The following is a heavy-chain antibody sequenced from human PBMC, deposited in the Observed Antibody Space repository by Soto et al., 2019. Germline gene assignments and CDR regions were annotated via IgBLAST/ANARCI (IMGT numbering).Heavy chain of an antibody. V-gene: IGHV1-18*01. CDR2: ISGYNANT. J-gene: IGHJ6*02. D-gene: IGHD3-16*01. CDR1: GYTFSNYV. Sequence: QVQLAQSGAEVKKPGASVRVSCKASGYTFSNYVISWVRQAPGQGLEWMGWISGYNANTNYAQKLQGRVTMTADTSTNTAYMELRSLRSDDTAVYYCARGDGMDVWGQGTTVTVSS. CDR3: ARGDGMDV.